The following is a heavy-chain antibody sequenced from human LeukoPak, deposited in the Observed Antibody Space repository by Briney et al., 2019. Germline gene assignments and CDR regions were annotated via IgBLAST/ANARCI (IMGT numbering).Heavy chain of an antibody. J-gene: IGHJ3*02. CDR2: ISGSSSSI. CDR1: GFTFSTYT. CDR3: ARDRQIDAFDI. V-gene: IGHV3-48*01. Sequence: GGSLRLSCEASGFTFSTYTMHWVRQAPGKGLEWVSYISGSSSSIYYADSVRGRFTISRDNAKNSLHLQMNSLRAEDTAVYYCARDRQIDAFDIWGQGTMVTVSS.